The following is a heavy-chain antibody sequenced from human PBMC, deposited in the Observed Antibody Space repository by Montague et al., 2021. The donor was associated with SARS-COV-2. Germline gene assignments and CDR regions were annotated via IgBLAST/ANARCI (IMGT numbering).Heavy chain of an antibody. J-gene: IGHJ4*02. CDR1: GDSVSRNSAA. CDR3: ARTSASSDY. D-gene: IGHD1-26*01. V-gene: IGHV6-1*01. Sequence: CAISGDSVSRNSAAWNWIRQSPSKGLEWLGGTYYRSKWYNDYAVSAKSRITINPDTSKNQISLQLNSVTPEDTAAYYCARTSASSDYWGQGTLVTVSS. CDR2: TYYRSKWYN.